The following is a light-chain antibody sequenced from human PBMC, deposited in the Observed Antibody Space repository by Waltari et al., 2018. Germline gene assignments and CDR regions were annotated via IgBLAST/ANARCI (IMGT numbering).Light chain of an antibody. CDR2: AAS. V-gene: IGKV1-NL1*01. CDR3: QQYYSYPQ. CDR1: QDFSHS. J-gene: IGKJ4*02. Sequence: DIQMTQSPSSLSASVGDTVTFTCRASQDFSHSFAWHQQQPENAPKRLLDAASTLEGGVPSRFSGSGAGTDYTLTISSLQPDDFATDDCQQYYSYPQFGGGTKVEIK.